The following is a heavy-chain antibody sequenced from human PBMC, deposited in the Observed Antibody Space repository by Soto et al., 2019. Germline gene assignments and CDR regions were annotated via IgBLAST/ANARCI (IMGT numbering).Heavy chain of an antibody. CDR2: IYSGGST. CDR1: GFTVSSNY. Sequence: GGSLRLSCAASGFTVSSNYMSWVRQAPGKGLEWVSVIYSGGSTYYADSVKGRFTISRHNSKNTLYLQMNSLRAEDTAVYYCARDLPPGIAVARGEYYAFDIWGPGTMVTVSS. D-gene: IGHD6-19*01. J-gene: IGHJ3*02. CDR3: ARDLPPGIAVARGEYYAFDI. V-gene: IGHV3-53*04.